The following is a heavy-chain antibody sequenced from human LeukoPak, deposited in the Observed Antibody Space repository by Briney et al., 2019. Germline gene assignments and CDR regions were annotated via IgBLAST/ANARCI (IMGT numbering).Heavy chain of an antibody. CDR3: ARNWFDP. V-gene: IGHV3-23*01. CDR1: GFTFSSYA. Sequence: PGGSLTLSCAASGFTFSSYAMSWVREAPARGLEWVSSLRGNGDTFYADSVKGRFTLSRDDSRNTVYLQMNSLRFEDTAMYYCARNWFDPWGQGTLVTVSS. CDR2: LRGNGDT. J-gene: IGHJ5*02.